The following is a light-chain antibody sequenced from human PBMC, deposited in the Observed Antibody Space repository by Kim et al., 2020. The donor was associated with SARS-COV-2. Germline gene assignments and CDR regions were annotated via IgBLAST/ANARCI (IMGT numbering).Light chain of an antibody. CDR1: KLGDKY. CDR2: QDN. J-gene: IGLJ1*01. V-gene: IGLV3-1*01. CDR3: QAWDSSTHNYV. Sequence: SYELTQPPSVSVSPGQTASITCSGYKLGDKYVSWYQQKPGQSPVVVIYQDNQRPSGIPERFSGSNSGNTATLTISGTQAMDEADYCSQAWDSSTHNYVFGAGTKLTVL.